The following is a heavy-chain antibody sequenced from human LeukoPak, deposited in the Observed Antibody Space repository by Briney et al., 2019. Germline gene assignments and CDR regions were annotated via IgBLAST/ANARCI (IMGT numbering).Heavy chain of an antibody. CDR3: ARAKITMVRGVILINWFDP. D-gene: IGHD3-10*01. J-gene: IGHJ5*02. V-gene: IGHV1-18*01. CDR2: ISAYNGNP. Sequence: ASVKVSCKASGYTFTSYGISWVRQAPGQGLEWMGWISAYNGNPKYAQKLQGRVTMTTDTSTSTAHMEMRSLRSDDTAVYYCARAKITMVRGVILINWFDPWGQGTLVTVSS. CDR1: GYTFTSYG.